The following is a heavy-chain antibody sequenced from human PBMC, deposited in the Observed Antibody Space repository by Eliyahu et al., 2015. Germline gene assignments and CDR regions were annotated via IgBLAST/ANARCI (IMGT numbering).Heavy chain of an antibody. J-gene: IGHJ6*03. CDR3: ARLARYCSSTSCYGRGGINMDV. CDR2: INHSGST. D-gene: IGHD2-2*01. CDR1: GGSFSGYX. V-gene: IGHV4-34*01. Sequence: QVQLQQWGAGLLKPSETLSLTCAVYGGSFSGYXWSXTRQPPGKGLEWIGEINHSGSTNYNPSLKSRVTISVDTSKNQFSLKLSSVTAADTAVYYCARLARYCSSTSCYGRGGINMDVWGKGTTVTVSS.